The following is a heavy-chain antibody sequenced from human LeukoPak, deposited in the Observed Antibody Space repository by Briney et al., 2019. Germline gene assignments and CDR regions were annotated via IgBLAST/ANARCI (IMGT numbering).Heavy chain of an antibody. CDR3: ARAAIAAAGPFDY. V-gene: IGHV3-66*01. CDR1: GFTVSNNY. J-gene: IGHJ4*02. Sequence: GGSLRLSCAASGFTVSNNYMTWVRQAPGEGLEWVSVIYSGSTTYYTDSVKGRFTISRDNSKNTLCLQMNSLRVEDTAIYYCARAAIAAAGPFDYWGQGALVTVSS. D-gene: IGHD6-13*01. CDR2: IYSGSTT.